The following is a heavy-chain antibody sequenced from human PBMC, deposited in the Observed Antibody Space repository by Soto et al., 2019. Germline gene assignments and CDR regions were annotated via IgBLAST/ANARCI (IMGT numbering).Heavy chain of an antibody. Sequence: EVQLLESGGDLVQPGGSLRLSCAVSRFTFSSYGMNWVRQAPGKGLEWVSSISDDGDSTYYADSVKGRFTISRDNSKNTLYVQMNSLRAEDTAVYYCAKRSGYQEAAYLDYGGQGTLVTVSS. CDR2: ISDDGDST. J-gene: IGHJ4*02. CDR3: AKRSGYQEAAYLDY. CDR1: RFTFSSYG. V-gene: IGHV3-23*01. D-gene: IGHD5-12*01.